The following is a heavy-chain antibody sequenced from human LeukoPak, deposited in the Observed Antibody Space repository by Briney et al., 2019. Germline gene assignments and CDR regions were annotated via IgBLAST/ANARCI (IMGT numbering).Heavy chain of an antibody. CDR1: GFTFSSYG. J-gene: IGHJ4*02. CDR3: AKDHYDYGDYDLSDY. CDR2: ISYDGSNK. V-gene: IGHV3-30*18. Sequence: GGSLRLSCAASGFTFSSYGMHWVRQAPGKGLEWVAVISYDGSNKYYADSVKGRFTISRDNSKNTLYLQMNSLRAEDTAVYYCAKDHYDYGDYDLSDYWGQGTLVTVSS. D-gene: IGHD4-17*01.